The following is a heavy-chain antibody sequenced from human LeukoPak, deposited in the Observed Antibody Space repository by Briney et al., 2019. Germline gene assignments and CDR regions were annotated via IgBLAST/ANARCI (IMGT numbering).Heavy chain of an antibody. CDR3: ARRRYNWNAIDY. Sequence: PGGSLRLSCAASGFTFSNAWMTWVRQAPGKGLEWVSYISSSGSTIYYADSVKGRFTISRDNAKNSLYLQMNSLRAEDTAVYFCARRRYNWNAIDYWGQGTLVTVSS. J-gene: IGHJ4*02. V-gene: IGHV3-11*01. D-gene: IGHD1-20*01. CDR1: GFTFSNAW. CDR2: ISSSGSTI.